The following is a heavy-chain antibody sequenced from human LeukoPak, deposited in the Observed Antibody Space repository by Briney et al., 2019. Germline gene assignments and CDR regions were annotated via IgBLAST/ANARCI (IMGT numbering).Heavy chain of an antibody. CDR3: ARAGAQLGTFDY. Sequence: PGGSLRLSCAASGFTFSSYSMNRVRQAPGKGLEWVSSISSSSSYIYYADSVKGRFTISRDNAKNSLYLQMNSLRAEDTAVYYCARAGAQLGTFDYWGQGTLVTVSS. CDR1: GFTFSSYS. CDR2: ISSSSSYI. J-gene: IGHJ4*02. D-gene: IGHD6-6*01. V-gene: IGHV3-21*01.